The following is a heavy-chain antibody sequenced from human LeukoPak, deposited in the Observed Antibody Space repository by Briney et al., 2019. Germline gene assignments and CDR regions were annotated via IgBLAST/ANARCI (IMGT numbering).Heavy chain of an antibody. V-gene: IGHV4-31*03. D-gene: IGHD3-16*02. Sequence: SETLSLTCTVSGGSISSGGYYWSWIRQHPGKGLEWIGYIYYSGSIYYNPSLKSRVTISVDTSKNQFSLKLSSVTAADTAVYYCARGDSVWGSYRDYGMDVWGQGTMVTVSS. J-gene: IGHJ6*02. CDR2: IYYSGSI. CDR3: ARGDSVWGSYRDYGMDV. CDR1: GGSISSGGYY.